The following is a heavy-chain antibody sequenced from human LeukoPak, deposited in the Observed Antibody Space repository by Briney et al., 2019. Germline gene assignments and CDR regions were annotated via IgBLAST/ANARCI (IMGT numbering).Heavy chain of an antibody. CDR3: ARGALGAAFDI. J-gene: IGHJ3*02. V-gene: IGHV3-21*06. CDR2: ISSTSSYI. CDR1: GFTFSSYS. D-gene: IGHD3-16*01. Sequence: GESLRLSCAASGFTFSSYSMNWVRQAPGKGLEWVSSISSTSSYIYYADSMKGRFTISRDNAKNSLYLQMNSLRAEDTALYYCARGALGAAFDIWGQGTMVTVSS.